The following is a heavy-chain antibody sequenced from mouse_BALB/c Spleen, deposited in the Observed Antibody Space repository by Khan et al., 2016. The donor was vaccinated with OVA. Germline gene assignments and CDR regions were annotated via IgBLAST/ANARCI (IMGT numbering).Heavy chain of an antibody. Sequence: QMQLEESGAELVRPGSSVKISCKASGYAFSNYWMNWVKQRPGQGLEWIGQIYPGDGDTSFNGKFRGKATLTADKSSSTAYMQLSSLTSEDSAVYFCARSCYEYFAYWGQGTLVTVSA. CDR3: ARSCYEYFAY. D-gene: IGHD2-12*01. CDR1: GYAFSNYW. V-gene: IGHV1-80*01. J-gene: IGHJ3*01. CDR2: IYPGDGDT.